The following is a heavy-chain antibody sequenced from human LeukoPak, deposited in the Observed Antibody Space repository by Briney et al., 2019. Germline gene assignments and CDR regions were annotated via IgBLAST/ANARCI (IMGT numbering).Heavy chain of an antibody. Sequence: QAGGSLRLSCAASGFTFSSYAMSWVRQAPGKGLEWVANIKEDGSEKYYGDSVKGRFTISRDNAKNSLYLQMNSLRAEDTAVYYCARDSSGYQWGQGTLVTVSS. V-gene: IGHV3-7*01. D-gene: IGHD3-22*01. CDR2: IKEDGSEK. CDR1: GFTFSSYA. CDR3: ARDSSGYQ. J-gene: IGHJ4*02.